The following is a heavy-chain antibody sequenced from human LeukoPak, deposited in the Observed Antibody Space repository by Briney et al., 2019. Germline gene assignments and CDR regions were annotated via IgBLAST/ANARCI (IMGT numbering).Heavy chain of an antibody. Sequence: PSETLSLTCSVSGGSISSCSYYWGWIRPPPGKGLVWIGTIYYSGSTYNTPCLKSRVTISVDTSNNQFSLKLSSVTAADTAVYFCARDTIAAARMHDYWGQGTLVTVSS. J-gene: IGHJ4*02. CDR3: ARDTIAAARMHDY. V-gene: IGHV4-39*07. D-gene: IGHD6-13*01. CDR2: IYYSGST. CDR1: GGSISSCSYY.